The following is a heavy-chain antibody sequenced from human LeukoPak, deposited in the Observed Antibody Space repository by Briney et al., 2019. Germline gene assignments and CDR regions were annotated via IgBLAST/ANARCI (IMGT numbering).Heavy chain of an antibody. J-gene: IGHJ6*02. Sequence: SETLSLTCTVSGGSISSYYWSWIRQPPGKGLEWIGYIYYSGSTNYNPSLKSRVTISVDTSKNQFSLKLSSVTAADTAVYYCARLKIGAAGKGDYYYYGMDVWGQGTTVTVSS. CDR3: ARLKIGAAGKGDYYYYGMDV. V-gene: IGHV4-59*01. CDR2: IYYSGST. CDR1: GGSISSYY. D-gene: IGHD6-13*01.